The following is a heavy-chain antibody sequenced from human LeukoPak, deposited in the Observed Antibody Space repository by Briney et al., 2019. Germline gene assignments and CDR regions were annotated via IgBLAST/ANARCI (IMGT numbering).Heavy chain of an antibody. CDR3: AKDAQRGFDYSNSLQN. Sequence: GGSLRLSCAASGFTFSHYGMHWVRQTPGAGLEWVAVIWPDGSDKYYAESVKGRFTISRDNSKNSLFLQMNSLRAEDTAVYYCAKDAQRGFDYSNSLQNWGQGILVTVSS. D-gene: IGHD4-11*01. CDR1: GFTFSHYG. CDR2: IWPDGSDK. V-gene: IGHV3-33*06. J-gene: IGHJ1*01.